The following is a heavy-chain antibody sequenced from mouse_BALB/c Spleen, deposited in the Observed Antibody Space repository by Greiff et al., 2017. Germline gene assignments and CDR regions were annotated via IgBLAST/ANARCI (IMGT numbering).Heavy chain of an antibody. CDR2: ISSGGGST. D-gene: IGHD2-1*01. V-gene: IGHV5-12-1*01. CDR1: GFAFSSYD. J-gene: IGHJ4*01. CDR3: ARGLYGNYYYYAMDY. Sequence: EVKLMESGGGLVKPGGSLKLSCAASGFAFSSYDMSWVRQTPEKRLEWVAYISSGGGSTYYPDTVKGRFTISRDNAKNTLYLQMSSLKSEDTAMYYCARGLYGNYYYYAMDYWGQGTSVTVSS.